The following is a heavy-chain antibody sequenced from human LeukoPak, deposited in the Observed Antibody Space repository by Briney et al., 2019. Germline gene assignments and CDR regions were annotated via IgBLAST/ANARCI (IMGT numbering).Heavy chain of an antibody. CDR2: INPNSGGT. Sequence: ASVKVSCKASGYTFTGYYMHWVRQAPGQGLEWMGWINPNSGGTNYAQKFQGRVTMTRDTSISTAYMELSRLRSDDTAVYYCARGAADIVVVVAAYYYYMDVWGKGTTVTISS. D-gene: IGHD2-15*01. J-gene: IGHJ6*03. CDR3: ARGAADIVVVVAAYYYYMDV. CDR1: GYTFTGYY. V-gene: IGHV1-2*02.